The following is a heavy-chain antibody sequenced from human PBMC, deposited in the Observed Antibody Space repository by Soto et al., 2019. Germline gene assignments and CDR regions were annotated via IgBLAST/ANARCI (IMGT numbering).Heavy chain of an antibody. CDR1: GGTFSSYT. CDR3: ARGKGARLLEWSPEDWFDP. Sequence: QVQLVQSGAEVKKPGSSVKVSCKASGGTFSSYTISWVRQAPGQGLEWMGRIIPILGIANYAQKFQGRVTITADKSTSTAYIELSSLRSEDTAVYYCARGKGARLLEWSPEDWFDPWGQGTLVTVSS. D-gene: IGHD3-3*01. J-gene: IGHJ5*02. CDR2: IIPILGIA. V-gene: IGHV1-69*02.